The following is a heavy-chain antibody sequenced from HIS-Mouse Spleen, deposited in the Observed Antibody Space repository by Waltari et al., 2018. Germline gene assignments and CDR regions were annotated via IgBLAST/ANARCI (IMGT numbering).Heavy chain of an antibody. CDR3: ARDDYGSGSYKVY. CDR2: IKKEGSEK. J-gene: IGHJ4*02. V-gene: IGHV3-7*01. CDR1: GFTFSSYW. D-gene: IGHD3-10*01. Sequence: EVQLVESGGGLVQPGGSLRLSCAASGFTFSSYWMSWVRQAPGKGLAWVANIKKEGSEKYYVDSVKGRFTISRDNAKNSLYLQMNSLRAEDTAVYYCARDDYGSGSYKVYWGQGTLVTVSS.